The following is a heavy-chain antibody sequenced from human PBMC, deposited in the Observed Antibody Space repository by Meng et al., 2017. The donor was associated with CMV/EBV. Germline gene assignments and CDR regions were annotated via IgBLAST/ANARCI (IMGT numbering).Heavy chain of an antibody. V-gene: IGHV3-30-3*01. Sequence: GESLKISCAASGFTFSSYAMHWVRQAPGKGLEWVAVISYDGSNKYYADSVKGRFTISRDNSKNTLYLQMNSLRAEDTAVYYCARGPYCSSTSCYVAFVYYYYYGMDVWGQGTTVTVSS. CDR1: GFTFSSYA. CDR3: ARGPYCSSTSCYVAFVYYYYYGMDV. D-gene: IGHD2-2*01. J-gene: IGHJ6*02. CDR2: ISYDGSNK.